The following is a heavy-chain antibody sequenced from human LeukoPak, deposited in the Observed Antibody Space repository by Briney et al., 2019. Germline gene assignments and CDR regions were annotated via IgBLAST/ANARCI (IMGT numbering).Heavy chain of an antibody. V-gene: IGHV1-2*02. J-gene: IGHJ4*02. CDR2: INPNSGGT. D-gene: IGHD3-22*01. CDR3: ARDLTHRRNYDNSGYQIVPAF. Sequence: GASVKVSCTASGYTFTGYYMHWVRQAPGQGLEWMGWINPNSGGTNYAQKFQGRVTMTRDTSTSTAYMDLRSLRSDDTAVYYCARDLTHRRNYDNSGYQIVPAFWGQGTLVTVSS. CDR1: GYTFTGYY.